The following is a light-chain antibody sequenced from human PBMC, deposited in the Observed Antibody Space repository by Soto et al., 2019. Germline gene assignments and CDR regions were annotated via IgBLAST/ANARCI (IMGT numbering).Light chain of an antibody. CDR3: QQYGGSRWT. J-gene: IGKJ1*01. CDR2: GAT. Sequence: EIVLTQSPGTLSLSPGERATLSCRASQSVSSTYVAWYQQKPGHAPRLLIYGATNSPTGIPDRFRGSGSGTDFTLTISRLEPEDFAVYYCQQYGGSRWTFGQGTRVDI. CDR1: QSVSSTY. V-gene: IGKV3-20*01.